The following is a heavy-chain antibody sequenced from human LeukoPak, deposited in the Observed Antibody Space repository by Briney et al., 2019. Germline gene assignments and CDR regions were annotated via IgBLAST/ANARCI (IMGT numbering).Heavy chain of an antibody. CDR3: ARDRYGDGLLDY. J-gene: IGHJ4*02. D-gene: IGHD4-17*01. CDR2: IYYIGST. V-gene: IGHV4-59*01. Sequence: SETLSLTCAVYGGSFSGYYWSWIRQPPGKGLEWIGYIYYIGSTNYNPSLKSRVTISVDTSKSQFSLKLSSVTAADTAVYYCARDRYGDGLLDYWGQGTLVTVSS. CDR1: GGSFSGYY.